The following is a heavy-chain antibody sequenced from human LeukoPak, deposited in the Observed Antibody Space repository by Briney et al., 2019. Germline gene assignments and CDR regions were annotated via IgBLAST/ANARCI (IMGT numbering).Heavy chain of an antibody. CDR1: GYSISSGYY. CDR2: IYHSGST. CDR3: ASNLGQWLFSD. J-gene: IGHJ4*02. V-gene: IGHV4-38-2*02. Sequence: SETLSLTCTVSGYSISSGYYWGWIRQPPGKGLEWIGSIYHSGSTYYNPSLKSRVTISVDTSKNQFSLKLSSVTAADTAVYYCASNLGQWLFSDWGQGTLVTVSS. D-gene: IGHD5-24*01.